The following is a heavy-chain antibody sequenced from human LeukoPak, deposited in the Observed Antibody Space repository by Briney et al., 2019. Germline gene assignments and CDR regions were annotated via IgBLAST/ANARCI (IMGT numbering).Heavy chain of an antibody. Sequence: RGSLRLSCAASGFTFSSYGMHWVRQAPGKGLEWVAVISYDGSNKYYADSVKGRFTISRDNAKNSLYLQMNSLRAEDTAVYYCARDGDGRVYAHYYMDVWGKGTTVTVSS. V-gene: IGHV3-30*03. CDR2: ISYDGSNK. CDR1: GFTFSSYG. D-gene: IGHD2-8*01. J-gene: IGHJ6*03. CDR3: ARDGDGRVYAHYYMDV.